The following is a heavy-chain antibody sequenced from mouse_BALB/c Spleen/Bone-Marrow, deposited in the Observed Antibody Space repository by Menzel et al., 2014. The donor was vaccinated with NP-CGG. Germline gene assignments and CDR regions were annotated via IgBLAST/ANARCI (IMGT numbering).Heavy chain of an antibody. CDR3: TRSNYGYWYFDV. Sequence: VQLQESGAELVKPGASVKLSCKASGCTFSSYYMYWVKQRPGQGLEWIGEINPSNGGTKFNEKFKSKATLTVGKSSSTAYMQLSSLTSEDSAVYYCTRSNYGYWYFDVWGAGTTVTVSS. CDR2: INPSNGGT. J-gene: IGHJ1*01. CDR1: GCTFSSYY. V-gene: IGHV1S81*02. D-gene: IGHD1-1*01.